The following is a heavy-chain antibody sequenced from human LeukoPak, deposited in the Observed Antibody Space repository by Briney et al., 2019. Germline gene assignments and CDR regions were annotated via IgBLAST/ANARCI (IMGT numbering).Heavy chain of an antibody. V-gene: IGHV4-39*01. CDR3: ARQTGAYYYYMDV. CDR1: GGSISSSSYH. Sequence: SETLSLTCTVSGGSISSSSYHWGWIRQPPGKGLEWIGTIYYSGSTYYSPSLKSRVTISVDTSKNQFSLKLSSVTAADTAVYYCARQTGAYYYYMDVWGKGTTVTVSS. CDR2: IYYSGST. D-gene: IGHD7-27*01. J-gene: IGHJ6*03.